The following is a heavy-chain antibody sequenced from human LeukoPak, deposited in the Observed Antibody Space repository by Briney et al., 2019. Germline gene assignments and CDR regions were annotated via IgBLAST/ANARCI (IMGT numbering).Heavy chain of an antibody. CDR2: IYHSGST. V-gene: IGHV4-30-2*01. CDR3: ARVDDSSGSVDY. D-gene: IGHD3-22*01. Sequence: SETLSLTCAVSGGSISSGGYSWSWIRQPPGKGLEWIGYIYHSGSTYYNPSLKSRVTISVDRSKNQFSLKLSSVTAADTAVYYCARVDDSSGSVDYWGQGTLVTASS. J-gene: IGHJ4*02. CDR1: GGSISSGGYS.